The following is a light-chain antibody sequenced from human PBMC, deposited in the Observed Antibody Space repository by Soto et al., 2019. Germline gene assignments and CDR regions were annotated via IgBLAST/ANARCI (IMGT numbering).Light chain of an antibody. CDR2: TNN. V-gene: IGLV1-44*01. CDR1: SSNIGSNT. CDR3: AAWDDSLHGPV. J-gene: IGLJ2*01. Sequence: QSVLTQPPSASGTPGQRVTISCSGSSSNIGSNTVSWYQQLPGTAPKLLMYTNNQRPSGVPDRFSGSTSGTSASLAISGLQSEDEADYYCAAWDDSLHGPVFGGGTKLTVL.